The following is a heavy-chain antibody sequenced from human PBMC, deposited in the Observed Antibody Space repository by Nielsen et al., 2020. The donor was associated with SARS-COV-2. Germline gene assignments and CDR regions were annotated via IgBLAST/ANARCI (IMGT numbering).Heavy chain of an antibody. Sequence: GGSLRLSCAASGFSFSDYYMSWIRQAPGKSLEWISYISDDSSYTDYAESVRGRFTISRDNARNSVYLQMNSLGAEDTAVYYCARTGRNMVNYYGMDVWGQGTTVTVSS. D-gene: IGHD5-18*01. J-gene: IGHJ6*02. CDR1: GFSFSDYY. CDR2: ISDDSSYT. CDR3: ARTGRNMVNYYGMDV. V-gene: IGHV3-11*03.